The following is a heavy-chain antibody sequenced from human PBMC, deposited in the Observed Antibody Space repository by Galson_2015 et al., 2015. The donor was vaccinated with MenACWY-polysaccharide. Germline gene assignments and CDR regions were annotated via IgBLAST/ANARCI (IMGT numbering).Heavy chain of an antibody. Sequence: SLRLSCAASGFTFSSYGMHWVRQAPGKGLEWVAFIRYDGSNKYYADSVKGRFTISRDNSKNTLYLQMNSLRAEDTAVYYCAKDLPRSRHIVVVTAVDYWGQGTLVTVSS. CDR1: GFTFSSYG. J-gene: IGHJ4*02. CDR3: AKDLPRSRHIVVVTAVDY. CDR2: IRYDGSNK. D-gene: IGHD2-21*02. V-gene: IGHV3-30*02.